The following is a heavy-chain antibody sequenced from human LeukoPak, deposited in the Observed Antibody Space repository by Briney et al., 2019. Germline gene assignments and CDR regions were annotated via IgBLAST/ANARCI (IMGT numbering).Heavy chain of an antibody. D-gene: IGHD3-22*01. CDR2: MYLSGTT. CDR1: GDSISSLDL. Sequence: SETLSLTCTVSGDSISSLDLWSWVRQPPGKGLEWIGEMYLSGTTHSNPSVKSRVTISIDKSKNQFFLNLSSVTAADTAVYYCAGLVGRYSSGLYYYYFDYWGQGTLVTVSS. V-gene: IGHV4-4*02. J-gene: IGHJ4*02. CDR3: AGLVGRYSSGLYYYYFDY.